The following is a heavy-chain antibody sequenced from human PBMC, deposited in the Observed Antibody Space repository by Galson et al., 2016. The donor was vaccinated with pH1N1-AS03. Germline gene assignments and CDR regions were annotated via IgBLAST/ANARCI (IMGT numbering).Heavy chain of an antibody. Sequence: SVKVSCKASGYTLTRYYMHWVRQAPGQGLGWTGIIDPSGGPTTYAPKFQGRITITTGTSTSTVYMELVSLRSEDTAVYYCARRYYFDYWGQGTLVTVSS. J-gene: IGHJ4*02. CDR2: IDPSGGPT. CDR3: ARRYYFDY. CDR1: GYTLTRYY. D-gene: IGHD3-16*02. V-gene: IGHV1-46*01.